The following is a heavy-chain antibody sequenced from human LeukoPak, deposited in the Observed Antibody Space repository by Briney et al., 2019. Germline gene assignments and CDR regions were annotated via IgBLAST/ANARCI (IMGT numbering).Heavy chain of an antibody. CDR1: GFTFNNYV. V-gene: IGHV3-23*01. CDR2: VSGSGATT. CDR3: AKARGATREGFDY. D-gene: IGHD1-1*01. J-gene: IGHJ4*02. Sequence: GGSLRLSCITSGFTFNNYVMTWVRQTPGKRLEWVSSVSGSGATTYYADSVRDRFTISRDKSRSVVYLQMNSLRAEDTALYYCAKARGATREGFDYWGQGTLITVSS.